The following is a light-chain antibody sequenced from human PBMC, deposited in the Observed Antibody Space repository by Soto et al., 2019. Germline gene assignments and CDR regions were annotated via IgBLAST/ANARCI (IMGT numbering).Light chain of an antibody. CDR3: QQYGISPWT. CDR2: GAS. V-gene: IGKV3-20*01. J-gene: IGKJ1*01. Sequence: EIVLTQSPGTLSLSPGERATLSCRASESVMNNYLAWYQHKAGQAPRLLIYGASSRATGIPDKFSGSASGTDFTLTISRLEPEDCAVYYCQQYGISPWTFGQGTKVEIK. CDR1: ESVMNNY.